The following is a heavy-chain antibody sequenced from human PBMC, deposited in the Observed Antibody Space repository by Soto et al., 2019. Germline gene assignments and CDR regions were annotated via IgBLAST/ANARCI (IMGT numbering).Heavy chain of an antibody. CDR3: AKGIIAARPINKYYFDY. CDR1: GFTFDDYA. D-gene: IGHD6-6*01. V-gene: IGHV3-9*01. CDR2: ISWNSGSI. Sequence: EVQLVESGGGLVQPGRSLRLSCAASGFTFDDYAMHWVRQAPGKGLEWVSGISWNSGSIGYADSVKGRFTISRDNAKNSLYLQMNSLRAEDTALYYCAKGIIAARPINKYYFDYWGQGTLVTVSS. J-gene: IGHJ4*02.